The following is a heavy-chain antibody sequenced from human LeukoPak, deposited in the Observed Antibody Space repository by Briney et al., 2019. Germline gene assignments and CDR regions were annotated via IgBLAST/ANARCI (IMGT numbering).Heavy chain of an antibody. CDR1: GGSISSCSYY. Sequence: SETLSLTCTVSGGSISSCSYYWGWIRQPPGKGLEWIGCIYYSGSTYYNPSLKSRVTISVDTSKSQFSLKVSSVTAADTAVYYCARDRFDDSSGYYYHYYYYMDVWGKGTTVTVSS. CDR2: IYYSGST. V-gene: IGHV4-39*07. CDR3: ARDRFDDSSGYYYHYYYYMDV. D-gene: IGHD3-22*01. J-gene: IGHJ6*03.